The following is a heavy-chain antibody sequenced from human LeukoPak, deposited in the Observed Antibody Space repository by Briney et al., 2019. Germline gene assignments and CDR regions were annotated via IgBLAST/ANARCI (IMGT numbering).Heavy chain of an antibody. V-gene: IGHV1-2*02. D-gene: IGHD4-17*01. CDR2: INPNSGGT. CDR1: GYAFSGYY. Sequence: ASVKASCKASGYAFSGYYIHWVRQAPGQGLEWMGWINPNSGGTNYAQKVQGRVTVTTDASISTAYMELSRLRSDDTAVYYCARKGTSVIRPFDYWGQGTPVTVSS. J-gene: IGHJ4*02. CDR3: ARKGTSVIRPFDY.